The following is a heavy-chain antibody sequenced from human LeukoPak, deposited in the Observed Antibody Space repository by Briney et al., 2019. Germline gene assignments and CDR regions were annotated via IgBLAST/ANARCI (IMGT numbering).Heavy chain of an antibody. J-gene: IGHJ5*02. CDR1: GGSFSGYY. CDR2: IYYSRST. D-gene: IGHD2-21*02. CDR3: ARGDYYTP. V-gene: IGHV4-34*01. Sequence: PSETLSLTCAVYGGSFSGYYWSWIRQPPGKGLEWIGSIYYSRSTYYNPSLKSRVTISVDTSKNQFSLKLSSVTAADTAVYYCARGDYYTPWGQGTLVTVSS.